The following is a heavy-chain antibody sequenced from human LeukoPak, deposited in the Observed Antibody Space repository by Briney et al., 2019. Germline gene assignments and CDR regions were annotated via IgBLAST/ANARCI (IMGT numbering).Heavy chain of an antibody. D-gene: IGHD3-16*01. V-gene: IGHV4-31*03. CDR3: ARDDKGGWFDP. CDR1: GCSISTGSYY. Sequence: SETLSLTCTVSGCSISTGSYYWSWIRQHPGKGLEWIGYIYSSGSTYYNPSLKSRVTISVDTSKNQFSLKLSSLTAADTAVYYCARDDKGGWFDPWGQGTLVTVSS. CDR2: IYSSGST. J-gene: IGHJ5*02.